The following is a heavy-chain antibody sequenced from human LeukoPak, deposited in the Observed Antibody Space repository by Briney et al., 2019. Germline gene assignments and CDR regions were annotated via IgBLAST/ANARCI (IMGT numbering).Heavy chain of an antibody. J-gene: IGHJ5*02. Sequence: PSETLSLTCTVSGGSISSYYWSWLRQPPGKGLEWIGYIYYSGSTNYNPSLKSRVTISVDTSKNQFSLKLSSVTAADTAVYYCARVTFGGVIVPWGQGALVTVSS. D-gene: IGHD3-16*02. CDR3: ARVTFGGVIVP. CDR2: IYYSGST. CDR1: GGSISSYY. V-gene: IGHV4-59*01.